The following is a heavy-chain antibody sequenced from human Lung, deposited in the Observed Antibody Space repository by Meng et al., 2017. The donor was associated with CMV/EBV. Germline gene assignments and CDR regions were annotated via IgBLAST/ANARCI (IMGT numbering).Heavy chain of an antibody. CDR1: GYGLTEIS. CDR2: FDPQKHEK. D-gene: IGHD3-10*01. V-gene: IGHV1-24*01. CDR3: ATMWLGDFAKFDI. J-gene: IGHJ3*02. Sequence: ASXXVSXKVSGYGLTEISIHWVRQAPGKGLEWMGGFDPQKHEKMYAQKFQGRATMTEDPATDTAYMSLSSLRSEDTAVYYCATMWLGDFAKFDIWGQGTVVTVSS.